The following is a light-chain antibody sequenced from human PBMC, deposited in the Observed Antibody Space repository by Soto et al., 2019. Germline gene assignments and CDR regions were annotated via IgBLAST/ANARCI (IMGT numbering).Light chain of an antibody. V-gene: IGLV2-8*01. CDR2: DVS. CDR3: SSYTSSRYV. Sequence: QSVLTQPPSASGSPGQSVTISCTGTSNDVGGYNFVSWYQQHPGKAPKLMIFDVSNRPSGVPDRFSGSKSGNTASLTISGLQAEDEADYYCSSYTSSRYVFGTGTKVTVL. J-gene: IGLJ1*01. CDR1: SNDVGGYNF.